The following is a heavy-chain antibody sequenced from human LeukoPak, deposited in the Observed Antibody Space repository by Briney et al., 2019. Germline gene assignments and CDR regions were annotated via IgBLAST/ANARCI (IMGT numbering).Heavy chain of an antibody. V-gene: IGHV3-74*01. J-gene: IGHJ4*02. Sequence: GGSLRLSCAASGFTFSSYWMHWVRQTPGKGLVWVSRINGDGSSTVSANSVKGRFTISRDNAMNTLYLQMNSLRAEDTAVYYCARDLRSPSDTNIAIDYWGQGTLVTVSS. CDR1: GFTFSSYW. CDR2: INGDGSST. CDR3: ARDLRSPSDTNIAIDY.